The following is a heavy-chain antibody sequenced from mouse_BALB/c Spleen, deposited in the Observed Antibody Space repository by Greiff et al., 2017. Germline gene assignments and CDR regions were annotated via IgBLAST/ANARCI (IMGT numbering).Heavy chain of an antibody. Sequence: VKLVESGPGLVAPSQSLSITCTVSGFSLTSYGVHWVRQPPGKGLEWLGVIRAGGSTNYNSALMSRLSISKDNSKSQVFLKMNSLQTDDTAMYYCARESSTMITRGFAYWGQGTLVTVSA. D-gene: IGHD2-4*01. CDR1: GFSLTSYG. J-gene: IGHJ3*01. CDR2: IRAGGST. CDR3: ARESSTMITRGFAY. V-gene: IGHV2-9*02.